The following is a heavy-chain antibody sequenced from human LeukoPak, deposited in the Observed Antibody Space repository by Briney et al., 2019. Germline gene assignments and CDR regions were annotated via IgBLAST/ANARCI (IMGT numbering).Heavy chain of an antibody. J-gene: IGHJ6*03. CDR3: VRGEQNMDV. Sequence: GGSLRLSCAASGFTFSSYGMHWVRQAPGKGLEWVAFIWSDGSKKYYADSVKGRFTISRDNSKNTLYLQMNSLRTEDTALYYCVRGEQNMDVWGKGTTVTISS. D-gene: IGHD3-10*01. CDR1: GFTFSSYG. V-gene: IGHV3-30*02. CDR2: IWSDGSKK.